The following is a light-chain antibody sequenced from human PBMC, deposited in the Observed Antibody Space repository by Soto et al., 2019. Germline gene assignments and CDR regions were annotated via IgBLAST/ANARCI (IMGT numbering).Light chain of an antibody. J-gene: IGKJ3*01. Sequence: EILMTQSPATLSVSPGERATLSCRASQSVSSNLAWYQQKPGQAPRLLIYGASTRATGIPAQFSGSGSGKEFNLIISSLQFEDFAVYYCHQYDDCPRFTFGPGTKVDI. V-gene: IGKV3-15*01. CDR2: GAS. CDR3: HQYDDCPRFT. CDR1: QSVSSN.